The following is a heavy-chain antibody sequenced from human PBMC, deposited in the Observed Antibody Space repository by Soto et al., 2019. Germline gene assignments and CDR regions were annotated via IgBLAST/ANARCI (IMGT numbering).Heavy chain of an antibody. CDR1: GFTFSSYW. D-gene: IGHD6-13*01. V-gene: IGHV3-7*01. Sequence: GSLRISWAASGFTFSSYWMSWVRQAPGKGLEWVANIKQDGSEKYYVDSVKGRFTISRDNAKNSLYLQMNSLRAEDTAVYYCARDSGPSSSSWSFDYWGQGTLFTVSS. CDR3: ARDSGPSSSSWSFDY. J-gene: IGHJ4*02. CDR2: IKQDGSEK.